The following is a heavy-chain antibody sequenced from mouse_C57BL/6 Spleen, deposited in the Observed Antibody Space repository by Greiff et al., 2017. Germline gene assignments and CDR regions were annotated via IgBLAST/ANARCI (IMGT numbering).Heavy chain of an antibody. CDR2: IRNKANGYTT. J-gene: IGHJ4*01. V-gene: IGHV7-3*01. CDR1: GFTFTDYY. D-gene: IGHD6-1*01. Sequence: DVMLVESGGGLVQPGGSLSLSCAASGFTFTDYYMSWVRQPPGKALEWLGFIRNKANGYTTEYSASVKGRFTISRDNSQSILYLQMNALRAEDSATYYCARWQYYYAMDYWGQGTSVTVSS. CDR3: ARWQYYYAMDY.